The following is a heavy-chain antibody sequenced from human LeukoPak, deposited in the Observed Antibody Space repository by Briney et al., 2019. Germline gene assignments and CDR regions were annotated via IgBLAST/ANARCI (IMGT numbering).Heavy chain of an antibody. J-gene: IGHJ4*02. Sequence: GGSLRLSCAASGFTFSSKDMTWVRQAPGKGLEWVSALSRSAAHIYYADSVKGRFTISRDNSKNTLYLQLTSLRAEDTAVYYCATATPSSGTGSHYFDYWGQGALVTVSS. V-gene: IGHV3-23*01. CDR1: GFTFSSKD. CDR2: LSRSAAHI. CDR3: ATATPSSGTGSHYFDY. D-gene: IGHD6-25*01.